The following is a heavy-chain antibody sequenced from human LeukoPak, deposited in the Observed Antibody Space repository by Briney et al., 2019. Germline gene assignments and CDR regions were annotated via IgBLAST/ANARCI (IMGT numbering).Heavy chain of an antibody. V-gene: IGHV4-59*01. CDR3: ARMLAYGMDV. J-gene: IGHJ6*02. CDR2: IYYSGST. D-gene: IGHD2-8*01. CDR1: GGSISSYY. Sequence: SETLSLTCTVSGGSISSYYWSWIRQPPGKGLEWIGYIYYSGSTNYNPSLKSRVTISADTSKNQFSLKLSSVTAADTAVYYCARMLAYGMDVWGQGTTVTVSS.